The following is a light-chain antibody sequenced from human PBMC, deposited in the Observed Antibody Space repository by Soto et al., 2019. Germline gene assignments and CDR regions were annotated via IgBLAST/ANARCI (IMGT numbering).Light chain of an antibody. Sequence: EIVLTQSPATLSLSPGERATLSCRASQRIATSYLGWYQQKPGQAPRLLIYGTSKRAADIPARFSGSGSGTDFTLTISSLEPEDFAVYYCQQRSNWPSLTFGGGTKVDIK. J-gene: IGKJ4*01. CDR2: GTS. V-gene: IGKV3-11*01. CDR1: QRIATSY. CDR3: QQRSNWPSLT.